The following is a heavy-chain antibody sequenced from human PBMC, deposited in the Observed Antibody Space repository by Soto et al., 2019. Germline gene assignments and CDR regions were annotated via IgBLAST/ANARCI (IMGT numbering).Heavy chain of an antibody. CDR3: VKDRGSYGPNYYDSSGYYFAGYFDY. D-gene: IGHD3-22*01. J-gene: IGHJ4*02. CDR2: ISCIGGST. V-gene: IGHV3-64D*08. CDR1: GFTFSSYA. Sequence: GGSLRLSCSASGFTFSSYAMHWVRQAPGKGLEYVSAISCIGGSTYYADSVKGRFTISRDNSKNTLYLQMSSLRAEDTAVYYCVKDRGSYGPNYYDSSGYYFAGYFDYWGQGTLVTVSS.